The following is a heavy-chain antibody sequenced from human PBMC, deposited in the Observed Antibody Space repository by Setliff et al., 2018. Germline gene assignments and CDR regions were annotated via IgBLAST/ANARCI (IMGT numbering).Heavy chain of an antibody. CDR1: GAAISTYY. Sequence: SETLSLTCTVSGAAISTYYWSWLRQPPGKGLEWIGYVSYGGSTKYNPSLESRVTMSVDTSKNQISLKLTSVTAADTAVYYCARGFDVCGGGACYTDGPYYFDYWGLGTLVTVS. CDR2: VSYGGST. J-gene: IGHJ4*02. D-gene: IGHD2-21*02. CDR3: ARGFDVCGGGACYTDGPYYFDY. V-gene: IGHV4-59*08.